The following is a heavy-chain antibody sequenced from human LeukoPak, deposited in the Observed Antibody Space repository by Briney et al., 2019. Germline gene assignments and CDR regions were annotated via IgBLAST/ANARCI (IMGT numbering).Heavy chain of an antibody. CDR2: ISYDGSNK. CDR3: ARDLQL. CDR1: GFTFSSYA. J-gene: IGHJ4*02. Sequence: PRRSLRLSCAASGFTFSSYAMHWVRQAPGKGLEWVAVISYDGSNKYYADSMKGRFTISRDNSKNTLYLQMNSLRAEDTAVYYCARDLQLWGQGTLVTVSS. V-gene: IGHV3-30-3*01. D-gene: IGHD2-2*01.